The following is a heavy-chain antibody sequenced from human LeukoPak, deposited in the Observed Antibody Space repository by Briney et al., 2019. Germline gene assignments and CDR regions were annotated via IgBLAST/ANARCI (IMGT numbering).Heavy chain of an antibody. V-gene: IGHV1-18*01. CDR1: GYIFTSYG. CDR2: ISAYNGIT. D-gene: IGHD6-19*01. Sequence: ASVKVSCKAFGYIFTSYGISWVRQAPGQGLEWMGWISAYNGITDYAQKLQGRVTMTTDTSTSTAYMELRRLRSDDTAVYYCARITVVAGNTYLADYWGQGTLVTVSS. CDR3: ARITVVAGNTYLADY. J-gene: IGHJ4*02.